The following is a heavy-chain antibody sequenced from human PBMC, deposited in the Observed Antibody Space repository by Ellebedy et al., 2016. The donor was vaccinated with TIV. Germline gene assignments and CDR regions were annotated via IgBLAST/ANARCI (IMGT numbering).Heavy chain of an antibody. CDR2: IIPIFGTA. Sequence: SVKVSXKASGGTFSSYAISWVRQAPGQGLEWMGGIIPIFGTANYAQKFQGRVTITADESTSTAYMELSSLRSEDTAVYYCASSRSELQALYYGMDVWGQGTTVTVSS. D-gene: IGHD1-26*01. J-gene: IGHJ6*02. CDR3: ASSRSELQALYYGMDV. V-gene: IGHV1-69*13. CDR1: GGTFSSYA.